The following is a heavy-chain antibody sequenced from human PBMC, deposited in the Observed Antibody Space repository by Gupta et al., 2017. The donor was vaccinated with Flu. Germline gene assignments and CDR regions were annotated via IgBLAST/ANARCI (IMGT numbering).Heavy chain of an antibody. D-gene: IGHD1-26*01. CDR3: MSPLGDWEVDYQTDV. V-gene: IGHV3-48*03. J-gene: IGHJ6*04. CDR1: GFTFKKFE. CDR2: IAKSGTTV. Sequence: EVELVESGGGSVQPGGSLRLSCEGSGFTFKKFEMNWVRQAPGKGLEWIAYIAKSGTTVYYDDSVRGRFTISRDNVKNSLYLQMNSLRAEDTGVYYCMSPLGDWEVDYQTDVWAKGTTVTVSS.